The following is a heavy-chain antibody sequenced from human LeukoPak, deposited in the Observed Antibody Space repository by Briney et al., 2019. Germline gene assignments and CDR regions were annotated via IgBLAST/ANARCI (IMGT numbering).Heavy chain of an antibody. V-gene: IGHV4-34*01. J-gene: IGHJ6*03. CDR1: GGSFSGYY. Sequence: SETLSLTCAVYGGSFSGYYWSWIRQPPGKGLEWIGEIYHSGSTNYNPSLKSRVTISVDKSKNQFSLKLSSVTAADTAVYYCARSSGRGDYGPRYYYMDVWGKGTTVTVSS. CDR2: IYHSGST. CDR3: ARSSGRGDYGPRYYYMDV. D-gene: IGHD4-17*01.